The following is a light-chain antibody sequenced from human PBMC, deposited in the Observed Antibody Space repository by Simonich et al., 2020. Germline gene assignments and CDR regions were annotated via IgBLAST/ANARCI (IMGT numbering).Light chain of an antibody. Sequence: DIQMTQSPSTLSASVGDRVTITGLASQSISSLLAWYQQKPGKAPKRLIYAASSVQSGVPSRFSGSGSGTEFTLTISSLQPEDFATYSCLQHNSYPYTFGQGTKLEIK. J-gene: IGKJ2*01. V-gene: IGKV1-5*01. CDR2: AAS. CDR1: QSISSL. CDR3: LQHNSYPYT.